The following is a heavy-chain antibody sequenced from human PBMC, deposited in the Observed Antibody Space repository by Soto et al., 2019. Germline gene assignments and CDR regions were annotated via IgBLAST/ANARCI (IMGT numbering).Heavy chain of an antibody. D-gene: IGHD3-10*01. CDR1: GFTFSNAW. Sequence: GGSLRLSCAASGFTFSNAWMSWVRQAPGKGLEWVGRIKSKTDGGTTDYAAPVKGRFTISRDDSKNTLYLQMNSLKTEDTAVYYCTTGGATLHRWFGDPNYDAFDIWGQGTMVTVSS. V-gene: IGHV3-15*01. CDR2: IKSKTDGGTT. J-gene: IGHJ3*02. CDR3: TTGGATLHRWFGDPNYDAFDI.